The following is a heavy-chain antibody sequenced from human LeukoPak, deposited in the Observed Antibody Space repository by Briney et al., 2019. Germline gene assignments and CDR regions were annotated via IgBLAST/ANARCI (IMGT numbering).Heavy chain of an antibody. CDR3: ARLYLVVDP. J-gene: IGHJ5*02. CDR1: GGSISSSSYY. D-gene: IGHD2-2*01. V-gene: IGHV4-39*01. CDR2: IYYSGST. Sequence: SETLSLTCTVSGGSISSSSYYWGWIRQPPGKGLEWIGSIYYSGSTYYNPSLKSRVTMSVDTSKTQFSLKRSSVTAADTAVYYCARLYLVVDPWGQGTLVTVSS.